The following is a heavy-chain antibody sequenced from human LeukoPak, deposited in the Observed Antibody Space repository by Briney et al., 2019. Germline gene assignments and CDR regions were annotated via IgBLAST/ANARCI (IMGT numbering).Heavy chain of an antibody. CDR2: ISSSGSSI. D-gene: IGHD3-10*01. CDR1: GFTFSSYE. CDR3: AKTYYYGSGGYYKFLDY. V-gene: IGHV3-48*03. Sequence: GGSLRLSCAASGFTFSSYEMNWVRQAPGKGLEWVSYISSSGSSIYYADSVKGRFTISRDNAKNSLYLQVNSLRAEDTAVYYCAKTYYYGSGGYYKFLDYWGQGTLVTVSS. J-gene: IGHJ4*02.